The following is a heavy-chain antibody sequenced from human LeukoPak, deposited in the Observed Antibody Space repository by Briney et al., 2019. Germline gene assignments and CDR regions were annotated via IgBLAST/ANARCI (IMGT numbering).Heavy chain of an antibody. D-gene: IGHD2-2*01. CDR3: ARETPDIVVIPAATTYYFDY. J-gene: IGHJ4*02. V-gene: IGHV3-7*01. CDR1: GFTFSSYS. CDR2: IKQDGSEK. Sequence: GGSLRLSCAASGFTFSSYSMNWVRQAPGKGLEWVANIKQDGSEKYYVDSVKGRFTISRDNAKKSLYLQMNSLRAEDTAVYCCARETPDIVVIPAATTYYFDYWGQGTLVTVSS.